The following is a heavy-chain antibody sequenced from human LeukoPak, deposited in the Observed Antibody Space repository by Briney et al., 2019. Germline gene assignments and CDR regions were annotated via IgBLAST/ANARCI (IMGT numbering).Heavy chain of an antibody. CDR2: INPNSGGT. CDR3: AVPAAGAVNYYYYGMDV. J-gene: IGHJ6*02. V-gene: IGHV1-2*02. CDR1: GYTFTGYY. D-gene: IGHD2-2*01. Sequence: GASVKVSCKASGYTFTGYYMHWVRQAPGQGLEWMGWINPNSGGTNYAQKFQGRVTMTRDTSISTAYMELSRLRSDDTAVYYCAVPAAGAVNYYYYGMDVWGQGTTVTVPS.